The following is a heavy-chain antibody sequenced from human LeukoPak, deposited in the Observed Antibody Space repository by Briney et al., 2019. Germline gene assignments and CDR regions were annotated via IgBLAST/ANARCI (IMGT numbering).Heavy chain of an antibody. CDR2: ISNSGGNT. Sequence: GGSLRLSCAASGFTFSSYAMSWVRPAPGKGLEWVSVISNSGGNTYYADSVKGRFTISRDNSKNTLYLQMNSLRAEDTAVYYCAKDSGGGVNSPINYWGQGTLVTVSS. V-gene: IGHV3-23*01. CDR1: GFTFSSYA. D-gene: IGHD2-15*01. J-gene: IGHJ4*02. CDR3: AKDSGGGVNSPINY.